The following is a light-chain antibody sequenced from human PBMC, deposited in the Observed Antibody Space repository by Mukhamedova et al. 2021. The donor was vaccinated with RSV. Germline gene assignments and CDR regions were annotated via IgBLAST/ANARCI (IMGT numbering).Light chain of an antibody. CDR1: QSVFLRSNNKNY. CDR2: WAS. J-gene: IGKJ2*01. Sequence: SQSVFLRSNNKNYLAWYQQRPGQPPKLLIYWASTRESGVTDRFSGSGSATDFTLTISSLQAEDVAVYYCQQYYSTPYTFGQGTK. V-gene: IGKV4-1*01. CDR3: QQYYSTPYT.